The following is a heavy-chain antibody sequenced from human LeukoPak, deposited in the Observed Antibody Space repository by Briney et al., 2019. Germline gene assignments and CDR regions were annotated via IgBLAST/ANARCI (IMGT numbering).Heavy chain of an antibody. D-gene: IGHD6-6*01. V-gene: IGHV5-51*01. CDR3: ARRGEQLGNRDAFDI. Sequence: GESLKISCKGSGYTFTSYWIGWVRQMPGKGLEWMGVIYPGDSDTRYSPSFQGQVTISADKSISTAYLQWSSLKASDTAMYYCARRGEQLGNRDAFDIWGQGTMVTVSS. CDR1: GYTFTSYW. J-gene: IGHJ3*02. CDR2: IYPGDSDT.